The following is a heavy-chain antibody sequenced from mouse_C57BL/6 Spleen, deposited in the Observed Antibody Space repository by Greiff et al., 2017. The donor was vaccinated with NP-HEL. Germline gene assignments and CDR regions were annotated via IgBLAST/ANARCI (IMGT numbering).Heavy chain of an antibody. CDR2: IDPSDSYT. V-gene: IGHV1-69*01. Sequence: VQLQQPGAELVMPGASVKLSCKASGYTFTSYWMHWVKQRPGQGLEWIGEIDPSDSYTNYNQKFKGKSTLTVDKSSSTAYMQLSSLTSEDSAVYYCARRGPTVVGYFDVWGTGTTVTVSS. CDR1: GYTFTSYW. D-gene: IGHD1-1*01. J-gene: IGHJ1*03. CDR3: ARRGPTVVGYFDV.